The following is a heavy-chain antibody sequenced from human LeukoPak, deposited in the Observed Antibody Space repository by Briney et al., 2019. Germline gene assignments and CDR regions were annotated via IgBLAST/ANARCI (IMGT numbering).Heavy chain of an antibody. D-gene: IGHD2-2*01. CDR1: GFTFSSYW. Sequence: GGSLRFSCAASGFTFSSYWMHWVRQAPGKGLVWVSRINSDGSSTSYADSVKGRFTISRDNAKNTLYLQMNSLRAEDTAVYYCARVWVDCSSTSCYLNYFDYWGQGTLVTVSS. V-gene: IGHV3-74*01. CDR3: ARVWVDCSSTSCYLNYFDY. J-gene: IGHJ4*02. CDR2: INSDGSST.